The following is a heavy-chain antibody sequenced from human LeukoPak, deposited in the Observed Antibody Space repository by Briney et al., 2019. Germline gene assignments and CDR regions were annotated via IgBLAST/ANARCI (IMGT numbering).Heavy chain of an antibody. CDR3: ARDRRGYYDSSGYFDH. V-gene: IGHV4-61*01. Sequence: SETLSLTCTVCGDSVSSDSYYWSWIRQPPGKGLEWIGYIYYSGTTKQNPSLKSRVTLSVDTSKNQLYLKLNSVTAADTAVYYCARDRRGYYDSSGYFDHWGQGTLVTVSS. D-gene: IGHD3-22*01. CDR1: GDSVSSDSYY. J-gene: IGHJ4*02. CDR2: IYYSGTT.